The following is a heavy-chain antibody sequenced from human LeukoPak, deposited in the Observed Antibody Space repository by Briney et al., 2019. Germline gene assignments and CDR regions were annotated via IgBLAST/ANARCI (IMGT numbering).Heavy chain of an antibody. D-gene: IGHD3-22*01. CDR1: GFTLSSYA. Sequence: PGGSLRLSCAASGFTLSSYAMGWVRQAPGKGLEWVSVISGGGSNTYYADSGKGRFTISRDNSKNTLHLQMNSLRAEDTAIYYCAKLSAPYYDSSGYYTDYWGQGTLVTVSS. J-gene: IGHJ4*02. V-gene: IGHV3-23*01. CDR3: AKLSAPYYDSSGYYTDY. CDR2: ISGGGSNT.